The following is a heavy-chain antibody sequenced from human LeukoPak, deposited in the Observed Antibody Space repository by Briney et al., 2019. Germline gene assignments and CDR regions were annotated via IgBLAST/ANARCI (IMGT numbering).Heavy chain of an antibody. D-gene: IGHD1-26*01. CDR3: TSGASGSYYPYYFDY. J-gene: IGHJ4*02. CDR1: GFTFGDYA. V-gene: IGHV3-49*04. Sequence: GGSLRLSCTASGFTFGDYAMSWVRQAPGRGLEWVGFIRSKAYGGTTEYAASVKGRFTISRDDSKSIAYLQMNRLKTEDTAVYYCTSGASGSYYPYYFDYWGQGTLVTVSS. CDR2: IRSKAYGGTT.